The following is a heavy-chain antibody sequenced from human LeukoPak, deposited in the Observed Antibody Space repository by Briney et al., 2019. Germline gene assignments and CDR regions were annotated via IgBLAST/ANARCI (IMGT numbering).Heavy chain of an antibody. D-gene: IGHD2-21*02. J-gene: IGHJ4*02. CDR1: GGSISSGDYY. CDR2: IYYSGST. CDR3: ARATGDVWPGFDY. V-gene: IGHV4-30-4*01. Sequence: SETLSLTCTVSGGSISSGDYYWSWIRQPPGKGLECIGYIYYSGSTYYNPSLKSRVTISVDTSKNQFSLKLSSVTAADTAVYYCARATGDVWPGFDYWGQGTLVAVSS.